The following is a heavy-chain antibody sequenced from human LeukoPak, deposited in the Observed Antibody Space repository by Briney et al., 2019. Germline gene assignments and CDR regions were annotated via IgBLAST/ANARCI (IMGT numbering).Heavy chain of an antibody. CDR2: INHSGST. CDR3: ARGYYGSGSHCCHMDV. J-gene: IGHJ6*03. V-gene: IGHV4-34*01. Sequence: SETLSLTCAVYVGSFSGYYWSWIRQPPGKGLEWIGEINHSGSTDYNSSLKSRVTISVDTSKNQFSLKLSSVTAADTAVYYCARGYYGSGSHCCHMDVWGKGTTITVS. D-gene: IGHD3-10*01. CDR1: VGSFSGYY.